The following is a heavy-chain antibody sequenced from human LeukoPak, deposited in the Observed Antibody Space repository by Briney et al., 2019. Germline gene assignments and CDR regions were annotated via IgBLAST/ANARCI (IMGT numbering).Heavy chain of an antibody. V-gene: IGHV4-39*02. D-gene: IGHD2-2*01. J-gene: IGHJ3*02. Sequence: PSETLSLTCTVSGGSISSSSYYWGWIRQPPGKGREWIGYIFYSGSTDYNPSLKSRLTISVDTSKNHFSLKLRSVTAADTAVYYCARYCGATSCYWKDAFDIWGQGTMVTVSS. CDR1: GGSISSSSYY. CDR3: ARYCGATSCYWKDAFDI. CDR2: IFYSGST.